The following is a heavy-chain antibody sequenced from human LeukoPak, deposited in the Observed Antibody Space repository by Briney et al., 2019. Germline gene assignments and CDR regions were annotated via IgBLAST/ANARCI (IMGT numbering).Heavy chain of an antibody. D-gene: IGHD3-22*01. CDR1: GFTFSSCS. V-gene: IGHV3-21*01. Sequence: GGSLRLSCAASGFTFSSCSMNWVRQAPGKGLEWVSSISSSSSYIYYADSVKGRFTISRDNAKNSLYLQMNSLRAEDTAVYYCARGMYYYDSSGSIDYWGQGTLVTVSS. CDR3: ARGMYYYDSSGSIDY. J-gene: IGHJ4*02. CDR2: ISSSSSYI.